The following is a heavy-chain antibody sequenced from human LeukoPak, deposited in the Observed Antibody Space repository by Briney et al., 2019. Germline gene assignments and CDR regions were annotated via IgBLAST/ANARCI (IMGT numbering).Heavy chain of an antibody. V-gene: IGHV3-21*01. CDR2: ISSSSSYI. CDR1: GFTFSSSN. Sequence: GGSLRLSCAASGFTFSSSNMNWVRQAPGKGLEWVSSISSSSSYIYYADSVKGRFTISRDNAKNSLYLQMNSLRAEDTAVYYCARGLYGGATPIDAFDIWGQGTMVTVSS. J-gene: IGHJ3*02. CDR3: ARGLYGGATPIDAFDI. D-gene: IGHD1-26*01.